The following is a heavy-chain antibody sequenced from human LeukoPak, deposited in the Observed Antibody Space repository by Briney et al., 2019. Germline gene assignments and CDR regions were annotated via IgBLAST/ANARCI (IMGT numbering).Heavy chain of an antibody. V-gene: IGHV3-21*06. D-gene: IGHD1-26*01. CDR3: ARDVGATFDY. CDR2: ITSSSRYT. J-gene: IGHJ4*02. Sequence: GGSLRLSCAASVFTFSTYNMNWVRQAPGKGLEWVSSITSSSRYTFYADSVKGRFTISRDNAKNSLYLQMNSLKAEDTAVYYCARDVGATFDYWGQGNLVTVSS. CDR1: VFTFSTYN.